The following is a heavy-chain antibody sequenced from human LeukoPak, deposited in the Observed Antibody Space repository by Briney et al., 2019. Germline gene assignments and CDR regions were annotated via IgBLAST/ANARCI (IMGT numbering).Heavy chain of an antibody. CDR2: ISGSGATS. CDR3: VKDPTPGVVAGKYYFDY. CDR1: GFTFSNYA. Sequence: GGSLRLSCAASGFTFSNYAMSWVRQAPGKGLEWVSVISGSGATSYYADSVKGRFTFSRDNFKNTLYLQMNSLRAEDTAIYYCVKDPTPGVVAGKYYFDYWGQGTLVTVSS. V-gene: IGHV3-23*01. J-gene: IGHJ4*02. D-gene: IGHD6-19*01.